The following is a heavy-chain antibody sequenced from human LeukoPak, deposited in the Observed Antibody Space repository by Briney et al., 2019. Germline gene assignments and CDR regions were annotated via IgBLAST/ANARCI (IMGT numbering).Heavy chain of an antibody. Sequence: GGSLSLSCAGSAFTFSSYWMSWVRQAPGKGPEWVANIKDDGSEKYYLDSVKGRFTISRDNAKNSLYLQMNSLRAEDTAVYSCARIKEYGFDIWGQGTMVTVSS. D-gene: IGHD3-10*01. CDR1: AFTFSSYW. J-gene: IGHJ3*02. CDR2: IKDDGSEK. CDR3: ARIKEYGFDI. V-gene: IGHV3-7*01.